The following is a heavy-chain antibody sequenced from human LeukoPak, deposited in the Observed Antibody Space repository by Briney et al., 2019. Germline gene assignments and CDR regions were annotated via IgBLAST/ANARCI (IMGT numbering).Heavy chain of an antibody. J-gene: IGHJ4*02. CDR1: GGSIRSSSYY. D-gene: IGHD6-6*01. CDR3: ATQVGAARTYFDY. V-gene: IGHV4-39*01. CDR2: IYYSGTT. Sequence: PSETLSLTCAVSGGSIRSSSYYWGWIRQPPGKGLEWIGSIYYSGTTYYNPSLKSRVTISVDTSKNQFSLNLSSVTAADTAVYYCATQVGAARTYFDYWGQGTLVTVSS.